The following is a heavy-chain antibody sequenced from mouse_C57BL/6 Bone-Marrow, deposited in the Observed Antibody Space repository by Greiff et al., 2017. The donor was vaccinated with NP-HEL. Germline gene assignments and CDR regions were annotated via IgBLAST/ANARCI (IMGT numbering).Heavy chain of an antibody. CDR3: ARGNSNYFDY. CDR2: IYPRDGSN. Sequence: VQLQQSGPELVKPGASVKLSCKASGYTFTSYDINWVKQRPGQGLEWIGWIYPRDGSNKYNEKFKGKATLTVDTSSSTAYMELHSLTSEDSAVYFCARGNSNYFDYWGQGTTLTVSS. D-gene: IGHD2-5*01. J-gene: IGHJ2*01. V-gene: IGHV1-85*01. CDR1: GYTFTSYD.